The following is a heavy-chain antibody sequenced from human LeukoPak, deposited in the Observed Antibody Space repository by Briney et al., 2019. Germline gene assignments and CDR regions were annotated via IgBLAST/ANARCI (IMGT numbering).Heavy chain of an antibody. CDR3: ARAGDYDYVWGSYRHDY. CDR2: IKQDGSEK. CDR1: GFPFSSYC. V-gene: IGHV3-7*01. D-gene: IGHD3-16*02. Sequence: GGSLRLSCAASGFPFSSYCMSWVRQAPGKGLEWVANIKQDGSEKYYVDSVKGRFTISRDNAKNSLYLQMKSLRAEDTAVYYCARAGDYDYVWGSYRHDYWGQGTLVTVSS. J-gene: IGHJ4*02.